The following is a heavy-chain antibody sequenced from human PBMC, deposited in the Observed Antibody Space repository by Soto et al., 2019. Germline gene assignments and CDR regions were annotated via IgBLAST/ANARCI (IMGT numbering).Heavy chain of an antibody. Sequence: PSETLSLTCTVSGGSISSSSYYWGWIRQPPGKGLEWIGSIYYSGSTYYNPSLKSRVTISVDTSKNQFSLKLSSVTAADTAVYYCAGPYYDFWSGYPPYYYYGMDVWGPGTTVTVYS. CDR3: AGPYYDFWSGYPPYYYYGMDV. D-gene: IGHD3-3*01. J-gene: IGHJ6*02. CDR1: GGSISSSSYY. V-gene: IGHV4-39*01. CDR2: IYYSGST.